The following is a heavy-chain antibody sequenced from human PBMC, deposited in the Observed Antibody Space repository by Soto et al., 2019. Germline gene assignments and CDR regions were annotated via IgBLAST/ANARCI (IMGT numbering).Heavy chain of an antibody. CDR2: IIPILGIA. D-gene: IGHD2-2*01. CDR1: GGTFSSYT. J-gene: IGHJ4*02. CDR3: ARGRYCSSTSCYPHIPNFDY. V-gene: IGHV1-69*02. Sequence: SVKVSCKASGGTFSSYTISWVRQAPGQGLEWMGRIIPILGIANYAQKFQGRVTITADKSTSTAYMELSSLRSEDTAVYYCARGRYCSSTSCYPHIPNFDYWGQGTLVTVSS.